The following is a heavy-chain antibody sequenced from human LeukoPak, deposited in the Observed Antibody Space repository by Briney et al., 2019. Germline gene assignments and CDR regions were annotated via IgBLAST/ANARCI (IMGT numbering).Heavy chain of an antibody. Sequence: GGSLRLSCAASGFSFSSYWMSWVRQAPGKGLEWVANIKEDGGEQYYVDSVKGRFTLSRDNAKKSMSLQMNSLRDEDTAVYYCARRRPVTEGTFGPFDFWGQGTLVTVSP. V-gene: IGHV3-7*01. J-gene: IGHJ4*02. CDR1: GFSFSSYW. D-gene: IGHD1-1*01. CDR2: IKEDGGEQ. CDR3: ARRRPVTEGTFGPFDF.